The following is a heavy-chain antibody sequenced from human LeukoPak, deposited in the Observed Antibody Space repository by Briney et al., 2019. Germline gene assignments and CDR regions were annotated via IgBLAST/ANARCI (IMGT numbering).Heavy chain of an antibody. J-gene: IGHJ4*02. CDR3: ARDYRYGGNLDY. CDR1: GFTFSSYS. CDR2: ISSSSSYI. Sequence: SGGSLRLSCAASGFTFSSYSMNWVRQAPGKGLEWVSSISSSSSYIYYADSVKGRFTISRDNAKNSLYLQMNSLRAEDTAVYYCARDYRYGGNLDYWGQGTLVTVSS. D-gene: IGHD4-23*01. V-gene: IGHV3-21*01.